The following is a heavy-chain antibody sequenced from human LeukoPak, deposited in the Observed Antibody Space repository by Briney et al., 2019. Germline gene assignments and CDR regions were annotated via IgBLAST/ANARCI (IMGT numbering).Heavy chain of an antibody. CDR1: GFTFSSYS. V-gene: IGHV3-21*01. CDR3: ARDELAVAKKGFLDS. J-gene: IGHJ4*02. Sequence: PGGSLRLSCAASGFTFSSYSMNWVRQTPGKGLEWVSSISATSSYIYYADSARGRFTISRDNAENSLYLQMNSLRAEDTAVYYCARDELAVAKKGFLDSWGQGTLVTVSS. D-gene: IGHD6-19*01. CDR2: ISATSSYI.